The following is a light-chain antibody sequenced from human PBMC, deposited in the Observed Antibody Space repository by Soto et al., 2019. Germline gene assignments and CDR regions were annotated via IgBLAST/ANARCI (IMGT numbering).Light chain of an antibody. Sequence: EIVLTQSPGTLSLSPGQRVSLSCRASESVSSTYLAWYQQKPGQAPRLLIYGAAYRATGIPDRFSGSGSGTDFNLTISRLEPEDFAVYYCHHYGSSPPYTFGQGTKLEIK. CDR2: GAA. J-gene: IGKJ2*01. CDR3: HHYGSSPPYT. CDR1: ESVSSTY. V-gene: IGKV3-20*01.